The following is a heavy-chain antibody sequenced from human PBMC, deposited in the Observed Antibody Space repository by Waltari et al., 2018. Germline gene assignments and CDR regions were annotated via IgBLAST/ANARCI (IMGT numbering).Heavy chain of an antibody. CDR2: ISGSGGST. D-gene: IGHD6-13*01. V-gene: IGHV3-23*01. CDR3: AKAPAAGTGY. Sequence: EVQLLEYGGGLVQPGGSLRLSCAASGFTFSSYALSWVRQAPGEGLEWVSAISGSGGSTYYADSVKGRFTISRDNSKNTLYLQMNSLRAEDTAVYYCAKAPAAGTGYWGQGTLVTVSS. CDR1: GFTFSSYA. J-gene: IGHJ4*02.